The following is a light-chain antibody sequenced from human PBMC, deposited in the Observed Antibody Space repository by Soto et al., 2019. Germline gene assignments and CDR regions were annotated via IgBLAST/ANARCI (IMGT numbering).Light chain of an antibody. CDR3: SSYTTSTTRII. V-gene: IGLV2-14*01. CDR2: EVS. CDR1: SSDVGGYNH. J-gene: IGLJ2*01. Sequence: QSVLTQPASVSGSPGQSITISCTGSSSDVGGYNHVSWYQQHPGKAPKLMMYEVSNRPSGVSNRFSGSKSGNTASLTISGLQAEDEADYYCSSYTTSTTRIIFGGGTKLTVL.